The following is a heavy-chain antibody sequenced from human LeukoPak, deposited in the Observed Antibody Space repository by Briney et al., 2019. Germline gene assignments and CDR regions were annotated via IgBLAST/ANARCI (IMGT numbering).Heavy chain of an antibody. CDR1: GGSISSGSYY. CDR3: ARVLDGSGTLFDY. D-gene: IGHD3-10*01. Sequence: PSQTLSLTCTVSGGSISSGSYYWSWIRQPAGKGLEWIGRIYTSGSTNYNPSLKSRVTMSVDTSKNQFSLKLSSVTAADTAVYYCARVLDGSGTLFDYWGQGTLVTVSS. CDR2: IYTSGST. J-gene: IGHJ4*02. V-gene: IGHV4-61*02.